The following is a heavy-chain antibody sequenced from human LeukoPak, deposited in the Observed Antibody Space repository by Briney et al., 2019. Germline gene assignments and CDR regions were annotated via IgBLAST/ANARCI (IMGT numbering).Heavy chain of an antibody. CDR2: ISSSSSTI. CDR3: AKRIAAAGKYYFDY. V-gene: IGHV3-48*01. J-gene: IGHJ4*02. CDR1: GFTFSSYS. Sequence: GGSLRLSCAASGFTFSSYSMNWVRQAPGKGLEWVSYISSSSSTIYYADSVKGRFTISRDDAKNSLYLQMNSLRVEDTAVYYCAKRIAAAGKYYFDYWGPGTLVTVSS. D-gene: IGHD6-13*01.